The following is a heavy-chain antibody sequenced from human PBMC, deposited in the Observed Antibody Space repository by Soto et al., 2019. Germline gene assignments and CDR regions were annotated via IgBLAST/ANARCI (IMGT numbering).Heavy chain of an antibody. D-gene: IGHD1-7*01. CDR2: INPNSGGT. Sequence: ASVKVSCKASGFTFTDYYMHWVRQAPGQGLEWMGWINPNSGGTNYAQKFQGRVTMTRDTSISTAYMELSRLRSDDTAVYYCARKLELRGSYYYYYDMDVWGQGTTVTVSS. V-gene: IGHV1-2*02. J-gene: IGHJ6*02. CDR1: GFTFTDYY. CDR3: ARKLELRGSYYYYYDMDV.